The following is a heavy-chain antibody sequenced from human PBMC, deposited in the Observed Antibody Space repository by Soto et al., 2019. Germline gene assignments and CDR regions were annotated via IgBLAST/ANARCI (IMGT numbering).Heavy chain of an antibody. CDR3: ANRMTTVTTYPYFDY. Sequence: SLRLSCAASGFTFSSYAMSSVHQATGKGLEWVSAISGSGGNTYYADSVRGRFTISRDNSKNTLYLQVNSLRAEDTAVYYCANRMTTVTTYPYFDYWGQGTLVTGSS. J-gene: IGHJ4*02. CDR2: ISGSGGNT. V-gene: IGHV3-23*01. D-gene: IGHD4-17*01. CDR1: GFTFSSYA.